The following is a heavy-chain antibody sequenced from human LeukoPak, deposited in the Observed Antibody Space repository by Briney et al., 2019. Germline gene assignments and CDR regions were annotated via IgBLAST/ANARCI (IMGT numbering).Heavy chain of an antibody. CDR2: MNPNSGNT. CDR3: ARVSRGIAAAGMTYYFDY. D-gene: IGHD6-13*01. CDR1: GYTFTSYD. Sequence: ASVKVSCKASGYTFTSYDTNWVRQATGQGLEWMGWMNPNSGNTGYAQKFQGRVTMTRNTSISTAYMELSSLRPEDTAVYYCARVSRGIAAAGMTYYFDYWGQGTLVTVSS. J-gene: IGHJ4*02. V-gene: IGHV1-8*01.